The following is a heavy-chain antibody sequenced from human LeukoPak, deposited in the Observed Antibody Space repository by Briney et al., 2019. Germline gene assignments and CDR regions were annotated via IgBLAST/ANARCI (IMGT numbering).Heavy chain of an antibody. Sequence: GGSLRLSCAASGFSLSRYWMSWVRQAPEKGLEWVANIKQDGSAEFYLDSVRGRFTISRDDARNALFLQMDSLKAEDTAVYFCARPIYRFGDLSEFDYWGQGTLVTVSS. CDR1: GFSLSRYW. V-gene: IGHV3-7*01. J-gene: IGHJ4*02. CDR3: ARPIYRFGDLSEFDY. CDR2: IKQDGSAE. D-gene: IGHD3-10*01.